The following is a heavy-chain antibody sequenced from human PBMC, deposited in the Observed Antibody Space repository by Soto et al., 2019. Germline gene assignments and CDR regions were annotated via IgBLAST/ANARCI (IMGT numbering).Heavy chain of an antibody. CDR1: GGSISSYY. D-gene: IGHD3-10*01. Sequence: PSETLSLTCTVSGGSISSYYRSWIRQPPGKGLEWIGYIYYSGSTNYNPSLKSRVTISVDTSKNQFSLKLSSVTAADTAVYYCARGLFGELLTYYFDYWGQGTLVTVSS. V-gene: IGHV4-59*01. CDR2: IYYSGST. J-gene: IGHJ4*02. CDR3: ARGLFGELLTYYFDY.